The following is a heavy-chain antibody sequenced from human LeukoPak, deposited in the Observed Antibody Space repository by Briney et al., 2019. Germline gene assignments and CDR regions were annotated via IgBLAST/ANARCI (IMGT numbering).Heavy chain of an antibody. J-gene: IGHJ4*02. CDR2: IYTSGST. CDR1: GGSISSGSYY. Sequence: SQTLSLTCTVPGGSISSGSYYWSWIRQPAGKGLECIGRIYTSGSTNYNPSLKSRVTISVDTSKNQFSLKLSSVTAADTAVYYCARDGDSGVDYWGQGTLVTVSS. D-gene: IGHD3-10*01. V-gene: IGHV4-61*02. CDR3: ARDGDSGVDY.